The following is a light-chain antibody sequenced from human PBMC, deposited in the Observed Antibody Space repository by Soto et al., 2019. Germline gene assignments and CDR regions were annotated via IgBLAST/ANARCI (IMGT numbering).Light chain of an antibody. V-gene: IGLV2-23*01. CDR3: CSYAGIPLVV. Sequence: QSVLTQPASVSGSPGQSITVSCTGTSSDVGSYNLVSWYQQHPGKAPKLMIYEGSKRPSGVSNRFSGSKSGNTASLTISGLQAEDEADYYCCSYAGIPLVVFGGGTKVTVL. CDR2: EGS. J-gene: IGLJ2*01. CDR1: SSDVGSYNL.